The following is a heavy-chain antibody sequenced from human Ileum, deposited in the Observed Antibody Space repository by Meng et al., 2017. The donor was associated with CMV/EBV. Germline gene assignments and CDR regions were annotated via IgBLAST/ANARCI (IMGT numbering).Heavy chain of an antibody. CDR1: GFTFSSSG. J-gene: IGHJ2*01. CDR3: AKDLFTDYHTLYL. D-gene: IGHD4-11*01. Sequence: GGSLRLSCAASGFTFSSSGMHWVRQVPGKGLEWVACITNDGSYINYAASVKGRFTISRDNSRNILSLQMSSLRAEDTAVYYCAKDLFTDYHTLYLWGRGTRVTVSS. CDR2: ITNDGSYI. V-gene: IGHV3-30*02.